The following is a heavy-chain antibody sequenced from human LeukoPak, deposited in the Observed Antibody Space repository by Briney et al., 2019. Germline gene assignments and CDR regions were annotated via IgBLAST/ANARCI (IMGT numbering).Heavy chain of an antibody. CDR2: ISSSSSYI. CDR1: GFTFSSYS. D-gene: IGHD1-26*01. J-gene: IGHJ3*02. Sequence: GGSLRLSCAASGFTFSSYSMNWVRQAPGKGLEWVSSISSSSSYIYYADSVKGRFTISRDNAKNSLYLQMNSLRAEDTAVYYCASSHSRYSGSLDAFDIWGQGTMVTVSS. CDR3: ASSHSRYSGSLDAFDI. V-gene: IGHV3-21*01.